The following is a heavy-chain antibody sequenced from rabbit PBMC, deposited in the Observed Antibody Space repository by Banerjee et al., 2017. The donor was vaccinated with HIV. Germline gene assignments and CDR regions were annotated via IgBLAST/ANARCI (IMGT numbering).Heavy chain of an antibody. J-gene: IGHJ6*01. V-gene: IGHV1S7*01. CDR2: IYAGKGTT. D-gene: IGHD6-1*01. Sequence: QLKETGGGLVQPGGSLTLSCKASGFDLSNYYMNWVRQAPGKGLEWIGIIYAGKGTTDYASWVNGRFTVSLDNAQNTVFLQMTSLTAADTATYFCARRDGGYVAYGYAYYGMDLWGPGTLVTVS. CDR3: ARRDGGYVAYGYAYYGMDL. CDR1: GFDLSNYY.